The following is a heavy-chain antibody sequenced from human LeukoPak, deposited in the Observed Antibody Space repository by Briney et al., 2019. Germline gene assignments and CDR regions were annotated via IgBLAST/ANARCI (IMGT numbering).Heavy chain of an antibody. CDR2: MNPNSGNT. V-gene: IGHV1-8*03. Sequence: ASVKVSCKASGYTFTSYAMNWVRQATGQGLEWMGWMNPNSGNTGYAQKFQGRVTITRNTSISTAYMELSSLRSEDTAVYYCARRDIVVVPAPIGNYYYYYMDVWGKGTTVTVSS. CDR1: GYTFTSYA. CDR3: ARRDIVVVPAPIGNYYYYYMDV. D-gene: IGHD2-2*01. J-gene: IGHJ6*03.